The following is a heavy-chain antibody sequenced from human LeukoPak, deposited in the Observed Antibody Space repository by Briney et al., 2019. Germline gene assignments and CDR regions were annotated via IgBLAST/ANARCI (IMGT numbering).Heavy chain of an antibody. D-gene: IGHD5-18*01. J-gene: IGHJ6*02. CDR1: GFTFRSYW. Sequence: GGSLRLSCAAYGFTFRSYWMSWVRQAPGKGLEWVANIKEDGSEKYYVDSVRGRFTISRDNAKKSLYLQINSLRADDTAVYYCASGGYSYTWPPSYYYGMDVWGQGTTVTVSS. V-gene: IGHV3-7*05. CDR3: ASGGYSYTWPPSYYYGMDV. CDR2: IKEDGSEK.